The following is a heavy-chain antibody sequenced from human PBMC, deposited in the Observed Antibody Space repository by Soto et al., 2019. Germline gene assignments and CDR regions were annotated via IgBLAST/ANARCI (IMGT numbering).Heavy chain of an antibody. J-gene: IGHJ2*01. CDR2: INTDGSDT. CDR3: AKRTVGWYFDL. D-gene: IGHD4-17*01. Sequence: PGGSLRLSCAASGFTFSSDWMHWVRQAPRKGLVWVSRINTDGSDTSYADSVKGRFAISRDNSKNTLYLQMNSLRAEDTAVYYCAKRTVGWYFDLWGRGTLVTVSS. V-gene: IGHV3-74*01. CDR1: GFTFSSDW.